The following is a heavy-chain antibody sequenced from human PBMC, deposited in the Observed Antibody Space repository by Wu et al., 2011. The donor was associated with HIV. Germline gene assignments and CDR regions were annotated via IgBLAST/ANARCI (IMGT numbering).Heavy chain of an antibody. J-gene: IGHJ3*02. CDR1: GGTLSSYG. D-gene: IGHD5-24*01. CDR3: ARPRERWLQFEKGSDAFDI. Sequence: QVQLVQSGAGGEGSRGSSVKVSCKASGGTLSSYGISWVATGPWTRLEWMGGIIPIFDTANYAQKFQGRVTITADKSTITAYMELSSLRSEDTAVYYCARPRERWLQFEKGSDAFDIWGQGTMVTVSS. V-gene: IGHV1-69*14. CDR2: IIPIFDTA.